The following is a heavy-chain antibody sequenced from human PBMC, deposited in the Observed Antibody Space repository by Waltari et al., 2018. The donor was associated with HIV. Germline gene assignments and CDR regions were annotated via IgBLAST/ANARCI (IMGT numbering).Heavy chain of an antibody. J-gene: IGHJ4*02. V-gene: IGHV1-2*02. D-gene: IGHD4-17*01. CDR3: ARNLDGDYVLAY. Sequence: QVQLVQSGAEVKKPGASVKVSCQGSGSTFTSTYIHWVRQAPGQGLEWMGWINPNNGGTNYAQKFQDRVTMTRDTSISTAYMELSRLRSDDTAVYYCARNLDGDYVLAYWGQGILVTVSS. CDR1: GSTFTSTY. CDR2: INPNNGGT.